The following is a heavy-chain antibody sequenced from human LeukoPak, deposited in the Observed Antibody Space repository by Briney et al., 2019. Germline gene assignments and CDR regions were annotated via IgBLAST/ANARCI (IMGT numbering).Heavy chain of an antibody. CDR1: GGSISSYY. Sequence: SETLSLTCTVSGGSISSYYWSWIRQPAGKGLEWIGEINHSGSTNYNPSLKSRVTISVDTSKNQFSLKLSSVTAADTAVYYCARDSRYYYGSGSYNWGQGTLVTVSS. CDR3: ARDSRYYYGSGSYN. V-gene: IGHV4-34*01. D-gene: IGHD3-10*01. CDR2: INHSGST. J-gene: IGHJ4*02.